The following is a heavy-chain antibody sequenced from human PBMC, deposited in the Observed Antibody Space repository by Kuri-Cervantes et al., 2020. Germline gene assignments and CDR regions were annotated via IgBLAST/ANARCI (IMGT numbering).Heavy chain of an antibody. J-gene: IGHJ4*02. CDR3: ARGPSEWGAAAAPFDY. D-gene: IGHD6-13*01. Sequence: LRLSCTVSGGSISSGGYYWSWIRQHPGKGLEWIGYIYYSGSTYYNPSLKSRVTISVDTSKNQFSLKLSSVTAADTAVYYCARGPSEWGAAAAPFDYWGQGTLVTVSS. CDR2: IYYSGST. CDR1: GGSISSGGYY. V-gene: IGHV4-31*03.